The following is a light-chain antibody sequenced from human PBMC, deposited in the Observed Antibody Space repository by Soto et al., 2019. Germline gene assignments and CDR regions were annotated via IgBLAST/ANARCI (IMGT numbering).Light chain of an antibody. CDR3: ASYTTSSTYV. Sequence: QSVLTQPASVSGSPGQSIAISCTGTSSDVGGYSYVSWYQQQPGKAPKLVISDVSNRPSGVSDRFSGSKSGNTASLTISRLQTEDEADYHCASYTTSSTYVFGTGTKVTVL. CDR1: SSDVGGYSY. V-gene: IGLV2-14*01. CDR2: DVS. J-gene: IGLJ1*01.